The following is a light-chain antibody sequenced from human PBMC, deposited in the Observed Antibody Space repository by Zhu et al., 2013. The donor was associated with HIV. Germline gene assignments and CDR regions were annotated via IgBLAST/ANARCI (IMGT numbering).Light chain of an antibody. Sequence: IQLTQSPSSLSASVGDRVTITCRASPGISTYLAWYQQNPGKAPKLLIYAASTLQSGVPSRFSGVGSGTDFTLTISSLQPEDAATYYCQQLNSYPIFAFGPGTKVNIK. J-gene: IGKJ3*01. CDR3: QQLNSYPIFA. CDR1: PGISTY. V-gene: IGKV1-9*01. CDR2: AAS.